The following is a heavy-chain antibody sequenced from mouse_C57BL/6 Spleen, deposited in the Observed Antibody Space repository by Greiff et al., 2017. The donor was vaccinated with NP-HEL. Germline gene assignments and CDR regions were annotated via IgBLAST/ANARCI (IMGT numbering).Heavy chain of an antibody. V-gene: IGHV1-50*01. CDR3: AREGTTVVAPMDY. CDR1: GYTFTSYW. Sequence: QVQLQQPGAELVKPGASVKLSCKASGYTFTSYWMQWVKQRPGQGLEWIGEIAPSDSYTNYNQKFKGKATLTVDTSSSTAYMQLSSLTSEDSAVYYCAREGTTVVAPMDYWGQGTSVTVSS. CDR2: IAPSDSYT. D-gene: IGHD1-1*01. J-gene: IGHJ4*01.